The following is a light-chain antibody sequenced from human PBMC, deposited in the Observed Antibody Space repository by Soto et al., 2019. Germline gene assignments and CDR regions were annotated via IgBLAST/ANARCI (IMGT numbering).Light chain of an antibody. CDR2: GAS. J-gene: IGKJ5*01. CDR3: QQHSNWPPIT. CDR1: QSVSGN. Sequence: EILMTQSPVTLWLSLWARPTLSCRSSQSVSGNLAWYQQKPGQAPRLLIYGASTRATGIPARFSGSGSGTDFTLTISSLETEDFAVYYCQQHSNWPPITVRQATRMDIK. V-gene: IGKV3-15*01.